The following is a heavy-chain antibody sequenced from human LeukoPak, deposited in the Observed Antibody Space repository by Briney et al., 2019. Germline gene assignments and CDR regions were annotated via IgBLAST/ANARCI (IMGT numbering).Heavy chain of an antibody. J-gene: IGHJ4*02. V-gene: IGHV4-34*01. CDR1: GGSLSGYY. D-gene: IGHD4-17*01. CDR2: INHSGST. CDR3: ARGDYGDYFYY. Sequence: SETLSLTCAVSGGSLSGYYWSWIRQPPGKGLEWIGEINHSGSTNYNPSLKSRVTISVDTSKNQFSLKLSSVTAADTAVYYCARGDYGDYFYYCGQGTLVSVSS.